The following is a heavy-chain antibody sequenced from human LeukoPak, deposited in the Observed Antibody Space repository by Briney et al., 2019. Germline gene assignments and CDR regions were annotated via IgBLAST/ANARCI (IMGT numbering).Heavy chain of an antibody. J-gene: IGHJ3*02. V-gene: IGHV4-34*01. Sequence: SETLSLTCAVYGGSFSGYYWSWIRQPPGKGLEWIGEINHSGSTNYNPSLKSRVTISVDTSKNQFSLKLSSVTAADTAVYYCARGPDYYGSGSYIAFDIWGQGTMVTVSS. CDR3: ARGPDYYGSGSYIAFDI. CDR2: INHSGST. CDR1: GGSFSGYY. D-gene: IGHD3-10*01.